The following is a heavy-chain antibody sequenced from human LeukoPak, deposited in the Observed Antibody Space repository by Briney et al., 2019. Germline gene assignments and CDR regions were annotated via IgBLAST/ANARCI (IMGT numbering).Heavy chain of an antibody. D-gene: IGHD6-13*01. CDR1: GGTFSSYA. J-gene: IGHJ4*02. Sequence: ASVKVSCKASGGTFSSYAISWVRQAPGQGLEWMGGIIPIFGTANYAQKFQGRVTITADESTSTAYMELNSLRSEDTAVYYCATDPRIAAAGTGYWGQGTLVTVSS. V-gene: IGHV1-69*13. CDR3: ATDPRIAAAGTGY. CDR2: IIPIFGTA.